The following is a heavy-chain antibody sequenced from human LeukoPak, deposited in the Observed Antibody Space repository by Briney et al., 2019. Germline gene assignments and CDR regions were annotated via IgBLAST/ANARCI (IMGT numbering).Heavy chain of an antibody. CDR3: AKVEQRFPYFDY. J-gene: IGHJ4*02. CDR1: GFTFSSYA. Sequence: GGSLRLSCAASGFTFSSYAMSWVRQAPGKGLEWVSAISGSGGSTYYADSVKGGFTISRDNSKNTLYLQMNSLRAEDTAVYYCAKVEQRFPYFDYWGQGTLVTVSS. D-gene: IGHD1/OR15-1a*01. V-gene: IGHV3-23*01. CDR2: ISGSGGST.